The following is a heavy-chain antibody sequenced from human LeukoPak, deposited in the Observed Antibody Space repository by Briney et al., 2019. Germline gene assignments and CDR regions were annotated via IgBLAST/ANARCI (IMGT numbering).Heavy chain of an antibody. CDR3: VRARGCSNCVLTDGFDS. CDR1: GRLFTSYG. V-gene: IGHV1-18*01. Sequence: ASVKVSCKASGRLFTSYGIAWVRQAPGEGLEWVGWISNFDGDTKVAENLQGRVTLTTDSSTITAYMVLTNLKFDDTAVYYCVRARGCSNCVLTDGFDSWGQGTKVTVSS. CDR2: ISNFDGDT. D-gene: IGHD6-13*01. J-gene: IGHJ3*01.